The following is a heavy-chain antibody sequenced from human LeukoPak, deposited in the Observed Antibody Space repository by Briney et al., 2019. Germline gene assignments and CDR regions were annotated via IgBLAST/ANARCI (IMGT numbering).Heavy chain of an antibody. D-gene: IGHD4-17*01. Sequence: SQTLSLTCAISGDSVSSNSAAWNWIRQSPSRGLEWLGRTYYRSKWYNDYAVSVKSRITINPDTSKNQFSLKLSSVTAADTAVYYCARQRGPLRSPFDYWGQGTLVTVSS. CDR3: ARQRGPLRSPFDY. V-gene: IGHV6-1*01. CDR2: TYYRSKWYN. CDR1: GDSVSSNSAA. J-gene: IGHJ4*02.